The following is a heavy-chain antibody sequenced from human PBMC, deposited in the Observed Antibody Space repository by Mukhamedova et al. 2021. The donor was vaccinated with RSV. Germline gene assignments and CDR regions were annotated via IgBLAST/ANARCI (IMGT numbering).Heavy chain of an antibody. J-gene: IGHJ4*01. CDR3: ARALHASGTGGFDY. Sequence: GYTFTSNHIHWVRQAPGQGLEWMGQINPSGGSTNYAQKFQGRVIMTRDTSTSTVYMELSSLSSEDTAVYYCARALHASGTGGFDYW. V-gene: IGHV1-46*01. CDR1: GYTFTSNH. CDR2: INPSGGST. D-gene: IGHD3-10*01.